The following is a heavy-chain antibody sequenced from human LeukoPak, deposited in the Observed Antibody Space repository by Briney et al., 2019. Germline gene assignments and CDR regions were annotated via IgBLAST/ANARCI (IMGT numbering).Heavy chain of an antibody. Sequence: PGGSLRLSCAASGFTFSDYYMSWIRQAPGKGLEWVSYISSSGSTIYYAGSVKGRFTISRDNAKNSLYLQMNSLRAEDTALYHCAREMYNWKGYYYYYMDVWGKGTTVTISS. V-gene: IGHV3-11*01. D-gene: IGHD1-1*01. CDR3: AREMYNWKGYYYYYMDV. CDR1: GFTFSDYY. CDR2: ISSSGSTI. J-gene: IGHJ6*03.